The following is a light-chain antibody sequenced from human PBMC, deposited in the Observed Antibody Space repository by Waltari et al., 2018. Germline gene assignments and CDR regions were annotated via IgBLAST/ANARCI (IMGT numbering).Light chain of an antibody. CDR2: GAS. V-gene: IGKV3-20*01. CDR3: QQYDGSVLT. CDR1: QTINNNF. J-gene: IGKJ4*01. Sequence: CRASQTINNNFLVWYQQKPGQAHRLIIHGASSRATGFPDRFSGSGSGTDFTLTINSLKPEDSAVYYCQQYDGSVLTFGGGTKVEI.